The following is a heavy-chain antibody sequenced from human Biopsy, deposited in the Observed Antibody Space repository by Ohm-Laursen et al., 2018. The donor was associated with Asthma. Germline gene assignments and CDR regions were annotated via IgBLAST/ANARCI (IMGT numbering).Heavy chain of an antibody. CDR2: ISNLGVNN. Sequence: SLRLSCSASVLTFSSYVMVWVRLAPGKGLEWVALISNLGVNNFYADSVQGRFTISRDNSKNTLYLQMHSLKIEDTAVYFCARQVKSTVFGVSCKKFDFWGQGTLVAVSS. CDR1: VLTFSSYV. V-gene: IGHV3-30*03. J-gene: IGHJ4*02. D-gene: IGHD3-3*01. CDR3: ARQVKSTVFGVSCKKFDF.